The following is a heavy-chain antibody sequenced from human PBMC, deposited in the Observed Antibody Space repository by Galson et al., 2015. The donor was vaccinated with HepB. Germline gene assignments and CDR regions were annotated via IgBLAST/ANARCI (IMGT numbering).Heavy chain of an antibody. V-gene: IGHV3-64*02. CDR2: ISSNGGST. D-gene: IGHD5-24*01. CDR3: ARDGYNSAMFDY. J-gene: IGHJ4*02. CDR1: GFTFSSYA. Sequence: LRLSCAASGFTFSSYAMHWVRQAPGKGLEYVSAISSNGGSTYYADSVKGRFTISRDNSKNTLYLQMGSLRAEDMAVYYCARDGYNSAMFDYWGQGTLVTVSS.